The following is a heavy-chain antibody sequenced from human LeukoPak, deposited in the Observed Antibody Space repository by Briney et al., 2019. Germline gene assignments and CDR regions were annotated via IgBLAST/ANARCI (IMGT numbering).Heavy chain of an antibody. Sequence: SETLSLTCTVSGGSISSHFWTWIRQPPGKGLECIGYIHYSGSTNYNPSLKSRVTISVDTSKNQLSLKLSSVTAADTAVYYCAGPDIATRPRKYYYYYMDVWGKGTTVTVSS. J-gene: IGHJ6*03. CDR2: IHYSGST. CDR1: GGSISSHF. V-gene: IGHV4-59*08. CDR3: AGPDIATRPRKYYYYYMDV. D-gene: IGHD2-15*01.